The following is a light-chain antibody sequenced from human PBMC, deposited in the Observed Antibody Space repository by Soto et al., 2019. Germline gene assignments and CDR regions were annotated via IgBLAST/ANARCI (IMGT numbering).Light chain of an antibody. CDR2: DSS. CDR3: QQRSNWAT. CDR1: RSVSRN. J-gene: IGKJ3*01. V-gene: IGKV3-11*01. Sequence: EIVLTQSPATLCLSPGERATLSCRASRSVSRNLSWYQXKPGRXXXXXXXDSSXXATGIPARFSGSGSVTDFTLTISSLEPEDFAVYYCQQRSNWATFGPGTKVDIK.